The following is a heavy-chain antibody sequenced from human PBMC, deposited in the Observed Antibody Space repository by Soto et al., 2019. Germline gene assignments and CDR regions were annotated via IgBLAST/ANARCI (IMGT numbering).Heavy chain of an antibody. CDR3: ATLSPKYSRKTGYFDY. D-gene: IGHD6-6*01. CDR2: IWYDGSNK. V-gene: IGHV3-33*01. CDR1: GFTFSSYG. J-gene: IGHJ4*02. Sequence: GGSLRLSCAASGFTFSSYGMHWVRQAPGKGLEWVAVIWYDGSNKYYADSVKGRFTISRDNSKNTLYLQMNSLRAEDTAVYYCATLSPKYSRKTGYFDYWGQGTLVTVLL.